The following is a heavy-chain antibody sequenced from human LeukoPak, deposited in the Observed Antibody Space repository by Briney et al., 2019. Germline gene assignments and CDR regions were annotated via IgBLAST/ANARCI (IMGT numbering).Heavy chain of an antibody. D-gene: IGHD4-17*01. CDR2: INTNTGNP. V-gene: IGHV7-4-1*02. Sequence: ASVKVSCQASGYTFTSYGISWVRQAPGHGLEWMGWINTNTGNPTHPLGLTGRFVFSLDTSVNTAYLQISSLKAEDTAVYYCARVAVTTVLYYYYYYYMDVWGKGTTVTVSS. CDR1: GYTFTSYG. J-gene: IGHJ6*03. CDR3: ARVAVTTVLYYYYYYYMDV.